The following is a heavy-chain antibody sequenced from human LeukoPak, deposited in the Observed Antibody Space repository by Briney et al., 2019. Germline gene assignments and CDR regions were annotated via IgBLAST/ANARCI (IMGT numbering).Heavy chain of an antibody. CDR3: AKDAYYYGSGGGAFDI. Sequence: GGSLRLSCAASGFTFTNYAMSWVRQAPGKGLEWVSGISGSGGSTYYAASVKGRFTISRDNSKNTLFLQMNSLRAEDTAVYYCAKDAYYYGSGGGAFDIWGQGAMVTVSS. J-gene: IGHJ3*02. CDR2: ISGSGGST. D-gene: IGHD3-10*01. V-gene: IGHV3-23*01. CDR1: GFTFTNYA.